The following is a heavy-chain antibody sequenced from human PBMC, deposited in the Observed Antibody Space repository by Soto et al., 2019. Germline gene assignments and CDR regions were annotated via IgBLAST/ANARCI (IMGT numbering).Heavy chain of an antibody. D-gene: IGHD4-17*01. CDR1: GGSISSNNW. Sequence: SETLSRTCAVSGGSISSNNWWSWDRQPPGKVRGWIGEIYHSGSTNYNPSLKSRVTLSVDKSKNEFSLKLGSVTAADTAMYYCARAGDYPLTVAFDVWGQGTMVTVSS. CDR2: IYHSGST. CDR3: ARAGDYPLTVAFDV. V-gene: IGHV4-4*02. J-gene: IGHJ3*01.